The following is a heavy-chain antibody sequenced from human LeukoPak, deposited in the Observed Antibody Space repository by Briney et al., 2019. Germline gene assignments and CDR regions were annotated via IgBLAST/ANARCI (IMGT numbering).Heavy chain of an antibody. CDR2: ISASSATR. J-gene: IGHJ2*01. CDR3: ARDRSFYWYFDL. Sequence: GGSLRLSCAASGFTVSSNYMSWVRQAPGKGLEWISYISASSATRHYADSVKGRFTISRDNAKNSLYLQMDSLRAEDTAVYYCARDRSFYWYFDLWGRGTLVTVSS. V-gene: IGHV3-48*01. CDR1: GFTVSSNY.